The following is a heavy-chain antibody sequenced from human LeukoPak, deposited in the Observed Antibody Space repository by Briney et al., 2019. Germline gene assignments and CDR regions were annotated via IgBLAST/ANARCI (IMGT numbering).Heavy chain of an antibody. J-gene: IGHJ4*02. D-gene: IGHD4-17*01. CDR2: INPNSVGT. CDR1: GYTFTGYY. Sequence: GASVKVSCKASGYTFTGYYMHWVRQAPGQGLEWMGWINPNSVGTNYAQKFQGRVTMTRDTSISTAYMELSRLRSDDTAVYYCARPAAGDYDDYWGQGTLVTVSS. CDR3: ARPAAGDYDDY. V-gene: IGHV1-2*02.